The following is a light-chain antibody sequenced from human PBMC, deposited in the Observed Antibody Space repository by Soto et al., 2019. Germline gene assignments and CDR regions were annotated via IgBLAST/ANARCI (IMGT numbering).Light chain of an antibody. CDR2: EDI. J-gene: IGLJ2*01. V-gene: IGLV2-23*01. CDR3: CSYAGSRTLV. Sequence: QSALTQPASVSGSPGQSITISCTGTSTDVGAYNLVSWYQQHPGRVPKLIIYEDIKQPSGVSSRFSGSKSGNTASLTISGLQAEDEADYYCCSYAGSRTLVFGGGTKVTVL. CDR1: STDVGAYNL.